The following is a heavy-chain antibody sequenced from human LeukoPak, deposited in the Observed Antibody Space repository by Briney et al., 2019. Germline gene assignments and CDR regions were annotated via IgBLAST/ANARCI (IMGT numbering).Heavy chain of an antibody. CDR3: ATVDIIAVAGNAFDY. V-gene: IGHV1-69*13. CDR2: IIPIFGTA. CDR1: GGTFSSYA. J-gene: IGHJ4*02. Sequence: HRASVKVSCKASGGTFSSYAISWVRQAPGQGLEWMGGIIPIFGTANYAQKFQGRVTITADESTSTAYMELSSLRSEDTAVYYCATVDIIAVAGNAFDYWGQGTLVTVSS. D-gene: IGHD6-19*01.